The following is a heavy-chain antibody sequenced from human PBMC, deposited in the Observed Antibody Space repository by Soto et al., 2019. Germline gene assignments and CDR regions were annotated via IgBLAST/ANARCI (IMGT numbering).Heavy chain of an antibody. CDR2: ISAYNGNT. Sequence: ASVKVSCKASGYTFTSYGISWVRQAPGQGLEWMGWISAYNGNTNYAQKLQGRVTMTTDTSTSTAYMELRSLRSDDTAVYYCARGVLKTYYDFWSGYYKPPPFDYWGQGTLVTVSS. D-gene: IGHD3-3*01. J-gene: IGHJ4*02. V-gene: IGHV1-18*01. CDR1: GYTFTSYG. CDR3: ARGVLKTYYDFWSGYYKPPPFDY.